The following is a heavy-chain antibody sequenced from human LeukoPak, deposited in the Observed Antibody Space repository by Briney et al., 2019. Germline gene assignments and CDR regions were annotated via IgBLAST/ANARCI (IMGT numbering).Heavy chain of an antibody. D-gene: IGHD3-22*01. Sequence: GGSLRLSCVVSGFTLSSYSMSWVRQAPGKGLEWVSAISGSGGSTYYADSVKGRFTISRDNSKNTLYLQMNSLRAEDTAVYYCAKDRYDSSGYYASGDAFDIWGQGTMVTVSS. V-gene: IGHV3-23*01. CDR1: GFTLSSYS. CDR2: ISGSGGST. CDR3: AKDRYDSSGYYASGDAFDI. J-gene: IGHJ3*02.